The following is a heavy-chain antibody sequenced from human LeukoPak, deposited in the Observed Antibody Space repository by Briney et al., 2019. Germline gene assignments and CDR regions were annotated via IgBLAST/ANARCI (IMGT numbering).Heavy chain of an antibody. J-gene: IGHJ4*02. Sequence: SETLSLTCGVSGASISSYYWSWIRQPAGKGLEWIGRIGISGSTNYNPSLMSRVTISVDKSKNQFSLKLSSVTAADTAVYYCAREGTNYYGSSGYHRSFDYWGQGTLVTVSS. CDR1: GASISSYY. V-gene: IGHV4-4*07. D-gene: IGHD3-22*01. CDR3: AREGTNYYGSSGYHRSFDY. CDR2: IGISGST.